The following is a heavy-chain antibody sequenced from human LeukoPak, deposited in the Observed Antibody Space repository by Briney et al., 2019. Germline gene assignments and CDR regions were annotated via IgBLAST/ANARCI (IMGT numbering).Heavy chain of an antibody. D-gene: IGHD6-6*01. CDR3: ARGEYSSSFLDY. V-gene: IGHV1-18*01. Sequence: ASVKVSCKASGYTFTSYGISWVRQAPGQGLEWMGWISAYNGNTNYAQKLQGRVTMTEDTSTDTAYMELSSLRSEDTAVYYCARGEYSSSFLDYWGQGTLVTVSS. J-gene: IGHJ4*02. CDR1: GYTFTSYG. CDR2: ISAYNGNT.